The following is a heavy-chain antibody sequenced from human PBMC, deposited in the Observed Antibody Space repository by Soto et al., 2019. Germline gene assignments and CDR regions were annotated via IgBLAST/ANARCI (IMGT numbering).Heavy chain of an antibody. CDR2: IYHAGNT. D-gene: IGHD1-20*01. J-gene: IGHJ4*02. Sequence: QVELQESGPGLVKPSETLSLSCSVSGESITAYYWSWIRQPPGTGLEWIGYIYHAGNTNYNPSLRGRVNMSVDTSTNRFSLNLKSVIAADTAIYYCARLNYYFHHWGQGALVTVSS. V-gene: IGHV4-59*08. CDR1: GESITAYY. CDR3: ARLNYYFHH.